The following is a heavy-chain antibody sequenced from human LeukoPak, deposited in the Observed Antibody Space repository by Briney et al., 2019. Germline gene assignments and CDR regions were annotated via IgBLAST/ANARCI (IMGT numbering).Heavy chain of an antibody. V-gene: IGHV1-2*02. CDR2: INPNSGGT. CDR1: GYTFTSYG. J-gene: IGHJ6*04. D-gene: IGHD6-13*01. Sequence: ASVKVSCKASGYTFTSYGISWVRQAPGQGLEWMGWINPNSGGTNYAQKFQGRVTMTRDTSISTAYMELSRLRSDDTAVYYCARDAGGFQMDVWGKGTTVTVSS. CDR3: ARDAGGFQMDV.